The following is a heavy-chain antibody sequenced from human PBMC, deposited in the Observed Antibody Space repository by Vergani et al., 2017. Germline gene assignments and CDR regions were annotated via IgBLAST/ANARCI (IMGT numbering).Heavy chain of an antibody. J-gene: IGHJ5*02. V-gene: IGHV1-2*02. Sequence: QVQLVQSGAEVKKPGASVKVSCKASGYTFTGYYMHWARQAPGQGLEWMGWINPNSGGTNYAQKFQGRVTMTRDTSISTAYMELSRLRSDDTAVYYCAREGRATSRRNWFDPWGQGTLVTVSS. CDR3: AREGRATSRRNWFDP. CDR2: INPNSGGT. CDR1: GYTFTGYY. D-gene: IGHD2-2*01.